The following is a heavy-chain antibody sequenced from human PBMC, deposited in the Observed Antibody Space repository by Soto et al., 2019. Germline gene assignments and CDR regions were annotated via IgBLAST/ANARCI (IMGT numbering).Heavy chain of an antibody. D-gene: IGHD2-21*01. Sequence: SQTLSLTCAISGDSVSSNSAAWNWIRQSPSRGLEWLGRTYYRSKWYNDYAVSVKSRITINPDTSKNQFSLQLNSVTPEDTAVYYCARDYCGGDCQYYYYYYMDVWGKGTTVTGSS. J-gene: IGHJ6*03. CDR1: GDSVSSNSAA. CDR2: TYYRSKWYN. CDR3: ARDYCGGDCQYYYYYYMDV. V-gene: IGHV6-1*01.